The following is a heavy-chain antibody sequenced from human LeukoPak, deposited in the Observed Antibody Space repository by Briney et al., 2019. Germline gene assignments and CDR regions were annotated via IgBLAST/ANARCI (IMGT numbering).Heavy chain of an antibody. CDR3: ASVHSSGWSPGAFDI. J-gene: IGHJ3*02. D-gene: IGHD6-19*01. Sequence: GGSLRLSCAASGFTFSSYAMHWVRQAPGKGLEYVSAISSNGGSTYYANSVKGRFTISRDNSKNTLYLQMGSLRAEDMAVYYCASVHSSGWSPGAFDIWGQGTMVTVSS. V-gene: IGHV3-64*01. CDR1: GFTFSSYA. CDR2: ISSNGGST.